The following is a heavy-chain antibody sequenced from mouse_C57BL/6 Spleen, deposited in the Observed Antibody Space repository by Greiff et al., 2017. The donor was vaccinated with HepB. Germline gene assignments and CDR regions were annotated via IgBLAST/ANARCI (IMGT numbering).Heavy chain of an antibody. CDR1: GYTFTDYY. Sequence: EVQLQQSGPELVKPGASVKISCKASGYTFTDYYMNWVKQSHGKSLEWIGDINPNNGGTSYNQKFKGKATLTVDKSSSTAYMELRSLTSEDSAVYYCARRTTVVVWEFDVWGTGTTVTVSS. J-gene: IGHJ1*03. V-gene: IGHV1-26*01. CDR2: INPNNGGT. D-gene: IGHD1-1*01. CDR3: ARRTTVVVWEFDV.